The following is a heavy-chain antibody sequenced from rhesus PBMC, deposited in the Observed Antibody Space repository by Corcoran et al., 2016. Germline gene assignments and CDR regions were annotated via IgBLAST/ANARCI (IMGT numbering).Heavy chain of an antibody. CDR1: GGSIGSSY. V-gene: IGHV4-169*02. CDR2: IYGSGRSP. CDR3: ATGRARYYFEI. D-gene: IGHD5-24*01. J-gene: IGHJ4*01. Sequence: QLQLQESGPGLVQPSETLSVTCTVSGGSIGSSYWSWIRQVPGKGLEWIGYIYGSGRSPTYNPSPTSRIVLSVDTSKNNLTLNLRSVTAADTAAYFCATGRARYYFEIWGQGVLVTVSS.